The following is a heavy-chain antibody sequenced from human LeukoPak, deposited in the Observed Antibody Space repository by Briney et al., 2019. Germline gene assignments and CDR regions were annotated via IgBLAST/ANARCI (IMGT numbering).Heavy chain of an antibody. CDR2: IIPIFGTA. D-gene: IGHD1-7*01. Sequence: SVKVSCKASGGTFSRYAIRWVRQAPGQGLEWMGGIIPIFGTANYAQKFQGRVTITTDESTSTAYMELSSLRSEDTGVYYCARDLGTMTDAFDIWGQGTMVSVSS. V-gene: IGHV1-69*05. J-gene: IGHJ3*02. CDR3: ARDLGTMTDAFDI. CDR1: GGTFSRYA.